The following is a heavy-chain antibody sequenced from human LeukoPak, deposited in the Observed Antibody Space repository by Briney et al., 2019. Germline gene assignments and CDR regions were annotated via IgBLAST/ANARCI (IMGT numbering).Heavy chain of an antibody. D-gene: IGHD5-12*01. CDR1: GFTFSTYD. Sequence: GGSLRLSCAASGFTFSTYDMHWVRPATGKRLEWVSAIGTAGDTYYPGSVKGRFTISRENAKNSLYLQMNSLRAGDTAVYYCARVRKYSGYYSWYFDLWGRGTLVTVSS. CDR2: IGTAGDT. CDR3: ARVRKYSGYYSWYFDL. J-gene: IGHJ2*01. V-gene: IGHV3-13*01.